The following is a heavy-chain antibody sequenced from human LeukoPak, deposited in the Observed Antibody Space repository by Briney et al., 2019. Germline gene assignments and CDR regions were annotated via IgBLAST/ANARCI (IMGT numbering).Heavy chain of an antibody. CDR3: AREGRSSSY. CDR1: GFTFSGYW. CDR2: IKEDGSEK. Sequence: PGGSLRLSCEAPGFTFSGYWMSWVRQGPGKGLEWVANIKEDGSEKYYVDSVKGRFTISRDNAKNSLYLQMNSLRAEDTAVYYCAREGRSSSYWGQGTLVTVSS. V-gene: IGHV3-7*05. J-gene: IGHJ4*02. D-gene: IGHD6-6*01.